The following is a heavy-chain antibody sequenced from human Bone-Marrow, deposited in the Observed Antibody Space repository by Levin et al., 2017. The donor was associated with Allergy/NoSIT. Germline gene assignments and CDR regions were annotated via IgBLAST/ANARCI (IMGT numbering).Heavy chain of an antibody. V-gene: IGHV3-9*01. CDR2: ISRDSGDI. CDR3: VTDRGSIEGPFCSSTSCSFDS. J-gene: IGHJ4*02. D-gene: IGHD2-2*01. CDR1: GFNFDDYA. Sequence: GGSLRLSCAASGFNFDDYAMHWVRQAPGKGLEWVSSISRDSGDIGYGDSVKGRFSISRDNARNSLYLQMNSLRADDTALYYCVTDRGSIEGPFCSSTSCSFDSWGQGTLVTVSS.